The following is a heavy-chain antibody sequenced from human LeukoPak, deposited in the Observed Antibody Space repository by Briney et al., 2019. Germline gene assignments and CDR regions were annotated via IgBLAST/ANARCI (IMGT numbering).Heavy chain of an antibody. CDR2: IYYSGST. J-gene: IGHJ4*02. D-gene: IGHD3-9*01. CDR1: GGSISSYY. CDR3: ARSYQNYDILTGYQYYFDY. V-gene: IGHV4-59*08. Sequence: SETLSLTCTVSGGSISSYYWSWIRQPPGKGPEWIGYIYYSGSTNYSPSLKSRVTISVDTSKNQFSLKLSSVTAADTAVYYCARSYQNYDILTGYQYYFDYWGQGTLVTVSS.